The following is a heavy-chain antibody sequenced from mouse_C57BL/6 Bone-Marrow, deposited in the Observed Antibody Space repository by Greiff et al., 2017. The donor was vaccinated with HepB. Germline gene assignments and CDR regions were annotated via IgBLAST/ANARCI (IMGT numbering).Heavy chain of an antibody. CDR1: GYTFTDYE. CDR2: IDPETGGT. CDR3: TRSRTGDY. J-gene: IGHJ2*01. D-gene: IGHD4-1*01. Sequence: QVHVKQSGAELVRPGASVTLSCKASGYTFTDYEMHWVKQTPVHGLEWIGAIDPETGGTAYNQKFKGKAILTADKSSSTAYMELRSLPSEDSAVYYCTRSRTGDYWGQGTTLTVSS. V-gene: IGHV1-15*01.